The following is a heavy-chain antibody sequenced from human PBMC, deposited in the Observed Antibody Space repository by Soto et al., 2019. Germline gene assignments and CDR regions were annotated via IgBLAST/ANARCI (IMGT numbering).Heavy chain of an antibody. V-gene: IGHV3-23*01. Sequence: GGSLRLSCAASGFTFSSYAMSWVRQAPGKGLEWVSAISGSGGSTYYADSVKGRFTISRDNSKNTLYLQMNSLRAEDTAVYYCSGYYDFWSGYPYNWFDPWGQGTLVTVSS. CDR3: SGYYDFWSGYPYNWFDP. D-gene: IGHD3-3*01. CDR2: ISGSGGST. J-gene: IGHJ5*02. CDR1: GFTFSSYA.